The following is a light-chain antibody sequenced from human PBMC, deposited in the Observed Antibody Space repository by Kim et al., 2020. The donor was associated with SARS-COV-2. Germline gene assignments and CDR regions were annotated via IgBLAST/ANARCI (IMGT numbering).Light chain of an antibody. CDR2: EDN. Sequence: TVTLSCTGSSGSIASNYVQWYQQRPGSAPTTVIYEDNQRPSGVPDRFSGSIDSSSNSASLTISGLKTEDEADYYCQSYDSSNSYVVFGGGTQLTVL. CDR1: SGSIASNY. J-gene: IGLJ2*01. CDR3: QSYDSSNSYVV. V-gene: IGLV6-57*02.